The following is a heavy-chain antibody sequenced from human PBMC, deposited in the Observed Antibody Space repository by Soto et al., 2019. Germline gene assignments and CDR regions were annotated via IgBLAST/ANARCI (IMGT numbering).Heavy chain of an antibody. CDR1: GGTFSNSA. CDR3: ARPSGLLGQYSALVDN. CDR2: IIPIFTTT. Sequence: SVKVSCKASGGTFSNSAIAWVRQAPGQGLEWLGMIIPIFTTTNYAQKFKDRLTISADGSTSTAYMELSGLRSEDTAVYFCARPSGLLGQYSALVDNWGQGTLVTVSS. J-gene: IGHJ1*01. D-gene: IGHD5-12*01. V-gene: IGHV1-69*13.